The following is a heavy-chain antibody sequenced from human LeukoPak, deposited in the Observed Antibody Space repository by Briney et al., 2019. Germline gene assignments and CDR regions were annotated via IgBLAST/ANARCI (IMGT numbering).Heavy chain of an antibody. D-gene: IGHD4-11*01. J-gene: IGHJ6*03. CDR2: IKQDGSEK. CDR3: ARDRTTRDYYYYYYMDV. Sequence: PGGSLRLSCAASGFTFSSYWMSWVRQAPGKGLEWVANIKQDGSEKYYVDSVKGRFTISRDNAKNSLYLQMNSLRAEDTAVYYCARDRTTRDYYYYYYMDVWGKGTTVTVSS. CDR1: GFTFSSYW. V-gene: IGHV3-7*01.